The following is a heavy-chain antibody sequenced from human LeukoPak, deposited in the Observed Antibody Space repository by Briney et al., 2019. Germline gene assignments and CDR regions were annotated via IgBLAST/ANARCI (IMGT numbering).Heavy chain of an antibody. V-gene: IGHV4-59*01. CDR2: IYYSGST. CDR1: GGSISSYY. CDR3: ARSGSNSYYFDY. Sequence: SETLSPTCTVSGGSISSYYWSWIRQPPGKGLEWIGYIYYSGSTNYNPSLKSRVTISVDTSKNQFSLKLSSVTAADTAVYYCARSGSNSYYFDYWGQGTLVTVSS. D-gene: IGHD3-10*01. J-gene: IGHJ4*02.